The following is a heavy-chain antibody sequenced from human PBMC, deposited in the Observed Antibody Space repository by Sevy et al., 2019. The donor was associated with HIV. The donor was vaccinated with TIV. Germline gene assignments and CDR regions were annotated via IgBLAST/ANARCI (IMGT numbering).Heavy chain of an antibody. V-gene: IGHV3-30-3*01. D-gene: IGHD1-1*01. Sequence: GGSLRLSCAASGFTFNRYSMHWVRQAPGKGLEWVATISYDATNKHYPDSVKGRFTISRDNFQNSLFLQMDSLRPEDTSVYYCALERLSSDVAEYFQNWGQGTLVTVSS. CDR3: ALERLSSDVAEYFQN. J-gene: IGHJ1*01. CDR1: GFTFNRYS. CDR2: ISYDATNK.